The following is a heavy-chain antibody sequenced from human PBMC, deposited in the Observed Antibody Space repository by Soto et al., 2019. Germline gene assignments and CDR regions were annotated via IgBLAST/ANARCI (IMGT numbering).Heavy chain of an antibody. J-gene: IGHJ4*02. V-gene: IGHV3-7*03. CDR1: GFTLSNFY. Sequence: LRLSCAASGFTLSNFYISWVRQAPGKGLEWLGNIKGDGSDAHYVDSVKGRSTISRDNAGKSIYLQMNNLRAEDTAMYYCARDPVTSDWGQGTLVTVSS. CDR3: ARDPVTSD. CDR2: IKGDGSDA.